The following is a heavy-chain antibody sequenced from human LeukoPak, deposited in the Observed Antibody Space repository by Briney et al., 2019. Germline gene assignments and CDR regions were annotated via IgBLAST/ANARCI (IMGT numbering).Heavy chain of an antibody. CDR2: ITGSGGRT. CDR1: GFTFSSYA. J-gene: IGHJ6*03. CDR3: ARSPGYSSGWYPSYYYYYMDV. Sequence: GGSLRLSCAASGFTFSSYAMNWVRQAPGKGLEWVPAITGSGGRTYYADSVKGRFTISRDNSKNTLYLQMNSLRAEDTAVYYCARSPGYSSGWYPSYYYYYMDVWGKGTTVTVSS. D-gene: IGHD6-19*01. V-gene: IGHV3-23*01.